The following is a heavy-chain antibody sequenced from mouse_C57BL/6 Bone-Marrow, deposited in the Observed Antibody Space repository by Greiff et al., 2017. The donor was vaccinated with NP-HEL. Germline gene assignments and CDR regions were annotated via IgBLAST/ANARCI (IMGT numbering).Heavy chain of an antibody. CDR1: GFTFSDYG. Sequence: EVMLVESGGGLVKPGGSLKLSCAASGFTFSDYGMHWVRQAPEKGLEWVAYISSGSSTIYYADTVKGRFTISRDNAKNTLFLQMTSLRSEDTAMYYCARQLRSRPYYFDYWGQGTTLTVSS. V-gene: IGHV5-17*01. J-gene: IGHJ2*01. D-gene: IGHD3-2*02. CDR2: ISSGSSTI. CDR3: ARQLRSRPYYFDY.